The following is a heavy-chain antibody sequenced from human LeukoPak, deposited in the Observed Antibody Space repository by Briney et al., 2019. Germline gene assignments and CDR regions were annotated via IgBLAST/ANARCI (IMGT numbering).Heavy chain of an antibody. J-gene: IGHJ5*02. CDR3: ARSGYAKGWFDP. D-gene: IGHD5-12*01. Sequence: ASVKVSCKASGYTFTRYYMHWVRQAPGQGLEWMGWINSNSGDTNYAQKFQGRVTMTRDTSISTAYMELSRLRSDDTAVYYCARSGYAKGWFDPWGQGTLVTVSA. CDR2: INSNSGDT. CDR1: GYTFTRYY. V-gene: IGHV1-2*02.